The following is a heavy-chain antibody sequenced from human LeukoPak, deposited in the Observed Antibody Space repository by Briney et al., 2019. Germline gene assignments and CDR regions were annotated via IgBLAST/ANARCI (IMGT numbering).Heavy chain of an antibody. J-gene: IGHJ4*02. CDR1: GGSISSSSYY. Sequence: SETLSLTCTVSGGSISSSSYYWSWIRQPPGKGLEWIGYIYYSGSTNYNPSLKSRVTISVDTSKNQFSLKLSSVTAADTAVYYCARDSSGWLIDYWGQGTLVTVSS. CDR2: IYYSGST. CDR3: ARDSSGWLIDY. D-gene: IGHD6-19*01. V-gene: IGHV4-61*01.